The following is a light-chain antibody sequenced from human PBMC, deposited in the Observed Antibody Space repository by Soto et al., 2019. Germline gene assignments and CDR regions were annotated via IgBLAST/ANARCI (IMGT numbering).Light chain of an antibody. CDR1: QSVSSSY. J-gene: IGKJ4*01. CDR2: GAS. V-gene: IGKV3-20*01. Sequence: EIVLTQSPGTLSLSSGERATLSCRASQSVSSSYLDWYQQKPGQAPRLLIYGASSRATGIPDRFSGSGSGTDFTLTISRLEPEDFAVYFCQQYGESPPLTFGGGSRVEIK. CDR3: QQYGESPPLT.